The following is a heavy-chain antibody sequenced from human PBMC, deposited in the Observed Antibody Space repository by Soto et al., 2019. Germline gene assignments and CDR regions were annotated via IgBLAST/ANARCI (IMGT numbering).Heavy chain of an antibody. J-gene: IGHJ4*02. Sequence: GGSLRLSCAASGFTFSSYAMSWVRQAPGKGLEWVSAISGSGGSTYYADSVKGRFTISRDNSKNTLYLQMNSLRAEDTAVYYCAKAMYYYDSSGPARSYWGQGXLVTVHS. V-gene: IGHV3-23*01. CDR2: ISGSGGST. D-gene: IGHD3-22*01. CDR3: AKAMYYYDSSGPARSY. CDR1: GFTFSSYA.